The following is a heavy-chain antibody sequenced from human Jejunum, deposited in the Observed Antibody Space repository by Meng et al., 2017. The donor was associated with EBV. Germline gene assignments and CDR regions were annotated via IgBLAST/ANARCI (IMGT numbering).Heavy chain of an antibody. CDR3: AREAGAPTVTHTDH. D-gene: IGHD4-17*01. CDR1: GYTFTGYY. Sequence: QVQLVQSGAEVKKPXASVKVSCKASGYTFTGYYIHWVRQAPGQGLEWMGRINPNSGDTNYAQKFQGRVTMTRDTSITTAYMELSRLRSDDTAIYYCAREAGAPTVTHTDHGGQGTLVTVSS. V-gene: IGHV1-2*06. J-gene: IGHJ4*02. CDR2: INPNSGDT.